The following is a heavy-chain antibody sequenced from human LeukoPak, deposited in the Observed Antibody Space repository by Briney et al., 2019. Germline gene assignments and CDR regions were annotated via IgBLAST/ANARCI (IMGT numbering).Heavy chain of an antibody. D-gene: IGHD5-18*01. CDR3: ARVGGYSYGYDY. CDR1: GYTFTGYY. CDR2: INPNSGGT. V-gene: IGHV1-2*02. J-gene: IGHJ4*02. Sequence: ASVKVSCKASGYTFTGYYMHWVRQAPGQGLEWMGWINPNSGGTNYAQKFQGRVTMTRDTSITTGYMELSRLRSDDTAVYYCARVGGYSYGYDYWGQGTLVIVST.